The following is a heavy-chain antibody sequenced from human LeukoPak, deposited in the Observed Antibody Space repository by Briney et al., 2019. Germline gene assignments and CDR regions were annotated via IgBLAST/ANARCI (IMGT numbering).Heavy chain of an antibody. CDR1: GGSISSSSYY. CDR3: ARLEVGYGSGSYYNDY. CDR2: IYYSGST. V-gene: IGHV4-39*01. Sequence: SETLSLTCTVSGGSISSSSYYWGWIRQPPGKGLEWIGSIYYSGSTYYNPSLKSRVTISVDTSKNQFSLKLSSVTAADTAVYYCARLEVGYGSGSYYNDYWGQGTLVTASS. D-gene: IGHD3-10*01. J-gene: IGHJ4*02.